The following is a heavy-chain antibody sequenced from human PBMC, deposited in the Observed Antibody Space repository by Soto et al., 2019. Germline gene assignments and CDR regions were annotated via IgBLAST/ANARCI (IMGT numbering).Heavy chain of an antibody. J-gene: IGHJ4*02. V-gene: IGHV4-59*01. CDR1: GGSISSYY. CDR3: AREWGATFDY. Sequence: PSETLSLTCTVSGGSISSYYWSWIRQPPGKGLEWIGYIYYSGSTNYNPSLKSRVTISVDTSKNQFSLKLSSVTAADTAVYYCAREWGATFDYCGQGTLVTVSS. CDR2: IYYSGST. D-gene: IGHD3-16*01.